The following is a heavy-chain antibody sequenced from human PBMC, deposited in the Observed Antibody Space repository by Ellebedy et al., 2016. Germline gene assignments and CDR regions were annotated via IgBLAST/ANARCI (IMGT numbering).Heavy chain of an antibody. CDR3: ARDVDTAMGEYFQH. J-gene: IGHJ1*01. Sequence: GESLKISCAASGFTFSSYSMNWVRQAPGKGLEWVSSISSSSSYIYYADSVKGRFTISRDNAKNSLYLQMNSLRAEDTAVYYCARDVDTAMGEYFQHWGQGTLVTVSS. D-gene: IGHD5-18*01. CDR2: ISSSSSYI. V-gene: IGHV3-21*01. CDR1: GFTFSSYS.